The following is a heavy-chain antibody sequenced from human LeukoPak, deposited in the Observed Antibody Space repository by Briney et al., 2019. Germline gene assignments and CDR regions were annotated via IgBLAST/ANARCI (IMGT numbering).Heavy chain of an antibody. J-gene: IGHJ3*02. Sequence: GGSLRLSCAASGFTFSSYSMNWVRQAPGKGLEWVSSISSSSSYIYYADSVKGRFTISRDNAKNSLYLQMNSLRAEDTAVYYCAKSSYCSGGSCPATYAFDIWGQGTMVTVSS. CDR3: AKSSYCSGGSCPATYAFDI. V-gene: IGHV3-21*04. CDR1: GFTFSSYS. CDR2: ISSSSSYI. D-gene: IGHD2-15*01.